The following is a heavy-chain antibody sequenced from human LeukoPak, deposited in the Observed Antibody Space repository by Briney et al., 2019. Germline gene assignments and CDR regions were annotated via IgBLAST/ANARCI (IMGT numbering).Heavy chain of an antibody. CDR2: IIPIFGTA. J-gene: IGHJ2*01. CDR1: GGTFSSYA. D-gene: IGHD3-3*01. V-gene: IGHV1-69*01. Sequence: VASVKVSCKASGGTFSSYAISWVRQAPGQGLEWMGGIIPIFGTANYAQKFQGRVTITADESTSTAYMELSSLRSEDTAVYYCARDSLKSYDFRSGYYPNLDWYLDLWGRGTLVTVSS. CDR3: ARDSLKSYDFRSGYYPNLDWYLDL.